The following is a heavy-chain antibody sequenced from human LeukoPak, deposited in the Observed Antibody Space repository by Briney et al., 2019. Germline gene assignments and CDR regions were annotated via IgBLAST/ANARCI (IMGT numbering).Heavy chain of an antibody. CDR3: ARDRTQGWFDP. V-gene: IGHV4-59*01. Sequence: SETLSLTCTVSGGSISSYYWSWIRQPPGKGPEWIGYIYYSGSTNYNPSLKSRVTISVDTSKNQFSLKLSSVTAADTAVYYCARDRTQGWFDPWGQGTLVTVSS. J-gene: IGHJ5*02. CDR2: IYYSGST. CDR1: GGSISSYY.